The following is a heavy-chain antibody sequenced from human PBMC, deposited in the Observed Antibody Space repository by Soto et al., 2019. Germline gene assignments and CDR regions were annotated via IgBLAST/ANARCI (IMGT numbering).Heavy chain of an antibody. Sequence: GGSLRLSCAASGFTFSSYAMSWVRQAPGKGLEWVSAISGSGGSTYYADSVKGRFTISRDNSKNTLYLQMNSLRAEDTAVYYCAKDTYASYVNIVAADAFDIWGQGTMVTVSS. J-gene: IGHJ3*02. CDR1: GFTFSSYA. V-gene: IGHV3-23*01. CDR2: ISGSGGST. CDR3: AKDTYASYVNIVAADAFDI. D-gene: IGHD5-12*01.